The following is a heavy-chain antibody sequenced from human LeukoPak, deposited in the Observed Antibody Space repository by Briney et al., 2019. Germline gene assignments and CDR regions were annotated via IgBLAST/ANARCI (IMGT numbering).Heavy chain of an antibody. V-gene: IGHV3-48*03. J-gene: IGHJ2*01. CDR3: ARDHHWYFDL. Sequence: PGGSLRLSCAASGFTFSSYEMNWVRQAPGKGLEGVSYITSSGSTIYYEDSVKGRFTISRDNAKNSLYLQMNSLSAEDTAGYYCARDHHWYFDLWGRGTLATVSS. CDR1: GFTFSSYE. CDR2: ITSSGSTI.